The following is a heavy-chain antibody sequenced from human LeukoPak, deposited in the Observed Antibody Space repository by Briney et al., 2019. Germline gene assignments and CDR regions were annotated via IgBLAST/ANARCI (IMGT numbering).Heavy chain of an antibody. J-gene: IGHJ6*03. Sequence: GGSLRLSCAASGFTFSDYYMNWIRQAPGKGLECVSYVSSSGSTIYYADSVKGRFTISRDNAKNSLYLQMNSLRAEDTAVYYCARTYYDILTGYSSYYMDVWGKGTTVTISS. V-gene: IGHV3-11*04. CDR2: VSSSGSTI. D-gene: IGHD3-9*01. CDR3: ARTYYDILTGYSSYYMDV. CDR1: GFTFSDYY.